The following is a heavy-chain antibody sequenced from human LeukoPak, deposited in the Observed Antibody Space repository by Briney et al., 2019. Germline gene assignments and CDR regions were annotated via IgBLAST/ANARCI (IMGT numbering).Heavy chain of an antibody. D-gene: IGHD3-3*01. CDR2: IYYSGST. V-gene: IGHV4-39*07. Sequence: PSETLSLTCTVSGGSISSSSYYWGWIRQPPGKGLEWIGSIYYSGSTYYNPSLKSRVTISVDTSKNQCSLKLSSVTAADTAVYYCARGPDFGHYFDYWGQGTLVTVSS. J-gene: IGHJ4*02. CDR1: GGSISSSSYY. CDR3: ARGPDFGHYFDY.